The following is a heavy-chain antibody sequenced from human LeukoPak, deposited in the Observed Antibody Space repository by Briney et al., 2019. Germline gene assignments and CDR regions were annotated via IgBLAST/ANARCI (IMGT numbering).Heavy chain of an antibody. Sequence: GGSLRLSCAASGFTVSSNYMSWVRQAPGKGLVWVSDINSDESSTNYADSVKGRFTISRDNAKNTLYLQMNSLRADDTAVYYCSKNTWFDSWGQGILVTVSS. CDR1: GFTVSSNY. J-gene: IGHJ5*01. CDR3: SKNTWFDS. CDR2: INSDESST. D-gene: IGHD2/OR15-2a*01. V-gene: IGHV3-74*01.